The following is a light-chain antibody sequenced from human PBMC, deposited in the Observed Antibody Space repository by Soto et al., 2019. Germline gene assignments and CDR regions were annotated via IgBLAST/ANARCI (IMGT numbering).Light chain of an antibody. J-gene: IGKJ2*01. CDR3: HQYGSSPPMYT. CDR1: QSISSTY. V-gene: IGKV3-20*01. Sequence: EIVLTQSPGTLSLSPGAIATLSFRASQSISSTYLAWYQQKPGQAPRLLIYGASSRTSGIPDRFSGSGSGTDFTLTISRLEPEDFAVYYCHQYGSSPPMYTCGQGKNLEIK. CDR2: GAS.